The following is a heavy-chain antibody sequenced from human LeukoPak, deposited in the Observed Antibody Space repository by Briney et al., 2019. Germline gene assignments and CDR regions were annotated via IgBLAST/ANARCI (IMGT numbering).Heavy chain of an antibody. CDR2: ISGSGGST. Sequence: SXXTFXXXGMSWVRQAPGKGLXWVSVISGSGGSTYYADSVKGRFTISRDNSKKTLYLQMNSLRAEDTGVYYCXXXXXXXXXXXXSCYSSVAFDYWGQGTLVTVSS. CDR1: XXTFXXXG. D-gene: IGHD2-15*01. J-gene: IGHJ4*02. V-gene: IGHV3-23*01. CDR3: XXXXXXXXXXXXSCYSSVAFDY.